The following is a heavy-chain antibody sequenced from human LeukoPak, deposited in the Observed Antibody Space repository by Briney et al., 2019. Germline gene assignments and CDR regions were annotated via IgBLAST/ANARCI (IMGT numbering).Heavy chain of an antibody. CDR1: GYTFTSYA. V-gene: IGHV1-3*01. D-gene: IGHD3-22*01. J-gene: IGHJ4*02. CDR3: ASEGGGERDSSGYYPEFDR. Sequence: ASVKVSCKASGYTFTSYAMHWVRQAPGQRLEWMGWINAGNGNTKYSQKFQGGVTITRDTSASTAYMELSSLRSEDTAVYYCASEGGGERDSSGYYPEFDRWGQGTLVTVSS. CDR2: INAGNGNT.